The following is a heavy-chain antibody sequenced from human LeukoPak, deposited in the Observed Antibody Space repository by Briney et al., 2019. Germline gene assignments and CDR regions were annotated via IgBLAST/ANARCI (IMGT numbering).Heavy chain of an antibody. CDR1: GFTFSSFA. D-gene: IGHD6-19*01. CDR2: ISGSGGST. V-gene: IGHV3-23*01. CDR3: ATRGSLTSNGGWYGY. Sequence: PGGSLRLSCAASGFTFSSFAMSWVRQAPGKGLEWVSAISGSGGSTYYADSVKGRFTISRDNSKNTLYLQMNSLRAEDTAVYYCATRGSLTSNGGWYGYWGQGTLVTVSS. J-gene: IGHJ4*02.